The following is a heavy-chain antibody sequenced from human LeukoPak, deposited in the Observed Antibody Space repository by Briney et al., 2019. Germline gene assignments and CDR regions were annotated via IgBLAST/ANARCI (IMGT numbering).Heavy chain of an antibody. J-gene: IGHJ4*02. CDR1: GYSISSGYF. CDR2: IYHSGST. CDR3: AREVAY. V-gene: IGHV4-38-2*02. Sequence: SETLSLTCTVSGYSISSGYFWGWIWQSPGKGLDWIGIIYHSGSTYYNPSLKSRVTISVDTSKNQFSLKLTSVTAADTAVYYCAREVAYWGQGILVTVSS.